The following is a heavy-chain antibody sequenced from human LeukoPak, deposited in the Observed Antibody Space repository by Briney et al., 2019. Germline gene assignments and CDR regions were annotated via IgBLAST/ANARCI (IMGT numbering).Heavy chain of an antibody. CDR3: ARDGSSFDGSGSFDAFDV. Sequence: SETLSLTCTVSGGSINTYFWSWNRQAPGKGLEWIGFISTSGGTKHNPSLKSRVTISVDTSKNQFSLKSTSLTAADTALYFCARDGSSFDGSGSFDAFDVWGRGTMVIVSS. D-gene: IGHD3-22*01. CDR2: ISTSGGT. CDR1: GGSINTYF. J-gene: IGHJ3*01. V-gene: IGHV4-59*01.